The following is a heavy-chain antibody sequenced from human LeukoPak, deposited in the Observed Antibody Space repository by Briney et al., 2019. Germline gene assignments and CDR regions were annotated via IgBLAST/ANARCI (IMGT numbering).Heavy chain of an antibody. CDR2: IKSKTDGGTT. J-gene: IGHJ3*02. D-gene: IGHD3-22*01. Sequence: GGSLRLSCAASGFTFSNAWMSWVRQAPGKGLEWVGRIKSKTDGGTTDYAAPVKGRFTISRDDSKNTLYLQMNILKTEDTAVYYCTTGRSYYDSSGYYLGDGAFDIWGQGTMVTVSS. CDR3: TTGRSYYDSSGYYLGDGAFDI. CDR1: GFTFSNAW. V-gene: IGHV3-15*01.